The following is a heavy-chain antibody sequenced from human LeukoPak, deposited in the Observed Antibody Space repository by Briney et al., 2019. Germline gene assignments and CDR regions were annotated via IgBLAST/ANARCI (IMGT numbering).Heavy chain of an antibody. Sequence: GESLKISCKGSGYSFTSYGISWVRQAPGQGLEWMGWISAYNGNTNYAQKLQGRVTMTTDTSTSTAYMELRSLRSDDTAVYYCARDCSGGSCITSWGQGTLVTVSS. D-gene: IGHD2-15*01. J-gene: IGHJ4*02. CDR3: ARDCSGGSCITS. V-gene: IGHV1-18*01. CDR1: GYSFTSYG. CDR2: ISAYNGNT.